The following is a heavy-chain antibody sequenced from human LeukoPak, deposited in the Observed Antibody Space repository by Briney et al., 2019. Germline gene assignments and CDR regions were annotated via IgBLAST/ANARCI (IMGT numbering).Heavy chain of an antibody. CDR2: INPNSGGT. CDR3: ARGRRSNYADWFDP. J-gene: IGHJ5*02. CDR1: GYTFTGYY. D-gene: IGHD4-11*01. V-gene: IGHV1-2*02. Sequence: ASVKVSCKASGYTFTGYYMHWVRQAPGQGLEWMGWINPNSGGTNYAQKFQGRVTMTRDTSISTAYMELSRLRSDDTAVYYCARGRRSNYADWFDPWGREPWSPSPQ.